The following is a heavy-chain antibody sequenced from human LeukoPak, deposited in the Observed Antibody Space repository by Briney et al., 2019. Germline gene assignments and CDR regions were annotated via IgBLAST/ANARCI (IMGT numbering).Heavy chain of an antibody. CDR3: AEDDGSGSYNNFDY. D-gene: IGHD3-10*01. Sequence: PGGSLRLSCAASGFTFDDYAMHWVRQAPGKGLEWVSLISWDGGSTYYADSVKGRFTISRDNSKNSLYLQMNSLRAEDTALYYCAEDDGSGSYNNFDYWGQGTLVTVSS. J-gene: IGHJ4*02. V-gene: IGHV3-43D*03. CDR2: ISWDGGST. CDR1: GFTFDDYA.